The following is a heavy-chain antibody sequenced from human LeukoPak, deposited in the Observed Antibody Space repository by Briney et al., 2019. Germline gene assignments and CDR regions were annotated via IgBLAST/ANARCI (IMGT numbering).Heavy chain of an antibody. J-gene: IGHJ6*03. V-gene: IGHV4-34*01. CDR2: INHSGST. D-gene: IGHD2-2*01. CDR3: ARSPIVVVPAANKYYYYYMDV. Sequence: SETLSLTCAVYGGSFSGYYWSWIRQPPGKGLEWIGEINHSGSTNYNPSLKSRVTISVDTSKNQFSLKLSSVTAADTAVYYCARSPIVVVPAANKYYYYYMDVWGKGTTVTVSS. CDR1: GGSFSGYY.